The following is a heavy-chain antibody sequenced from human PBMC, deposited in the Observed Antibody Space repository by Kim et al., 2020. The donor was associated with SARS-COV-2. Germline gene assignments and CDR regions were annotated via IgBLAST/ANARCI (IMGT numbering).Heavy chain of an antibody. Sequence: GGSLRLSCAASGFTFSSYSMNWVRQAPGKGLEWVSSISSDSYYIYYADSVKGRFTISRDNAKNSLDLHVNSLRAEDTAVYYCGRDYAGTTEFWGQGTLVTVSS. V-gene: IGHV3-21*04. J-gene: IGHJ4*02. D-gene: IGHD6-13*01. CDR1: GFTFSSYS. CDR3: GRDYAGTTEF. CDR2: ISSDSYYI.